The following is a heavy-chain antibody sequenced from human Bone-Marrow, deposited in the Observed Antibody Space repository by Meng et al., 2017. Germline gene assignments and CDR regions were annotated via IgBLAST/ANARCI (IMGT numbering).Heavy chain of an antibody. CDR1: GGSFSGYY. Sequence: QVQLQQWGAGRLKPSEPLSLTCAVYGGSFSGYYWSWIRQPPGKGLEWIGEINHSGSTNYNPSLKSRVTISVDTSKNQFSLKLSSVTAADTAVYYCAKARLWGDNWFDPWGQGTLVTVSS. D-gene: IGHD3-16*01. CDR2: INHSGST. J-gene: IGHJ5*02. CDR3: AKARLWGDNWFDP. V-gene: IGHV4-34*01.